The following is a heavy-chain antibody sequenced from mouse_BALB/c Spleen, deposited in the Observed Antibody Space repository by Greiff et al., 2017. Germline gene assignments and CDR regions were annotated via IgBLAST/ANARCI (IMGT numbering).Heavy chain of an antibody. D-gene: IGHD1-2*01. CDR1: GYTFSSYW. J-gene: IGHJ4*01. CDR3: APTAPYYAMDY. CDR2: ILPGSGST. Sequence: QVQLQQSGAELMKPGASVKISCKATGYTFSSYWIEWVKQRPGHGLEWIGEILPGSGSTNYNEKFKGKATFTADTSSNTAYMQLSSLTSEDSAVYYCAPTAPYYAMDYWGQGTSVTSSS. V-gene: IGHV1-9*01.